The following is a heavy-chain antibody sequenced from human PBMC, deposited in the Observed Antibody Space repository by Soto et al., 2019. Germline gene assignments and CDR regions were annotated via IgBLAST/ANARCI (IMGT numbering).Heavy chain of an antibody. Sequence: QVQVVQSGVEVRRPGSSVKVSCKASGDTFKNCVISWVRQAPGQGLEWMGGIIPLFGTTDFAQRFQGRLTIKTDESTTTAYMELSRLRSQDTATYYCVAELRFGKLSVVWGQGTTVIVSS. J-gene: IGHJ6*02. V-gene: IGHV1-69*01. CDR1: GDTFKNCV. CDR2: IIPLFGTT. D-gene: IGHD3-10*01. CDR3: VAELRFGKLSVV.